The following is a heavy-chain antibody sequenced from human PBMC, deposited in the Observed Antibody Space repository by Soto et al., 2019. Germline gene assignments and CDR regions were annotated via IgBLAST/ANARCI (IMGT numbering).Heavy chain of an antibody. CDR3: ARGMTTVTTLDY. J-gene: IGHJ4*02. CDR1: GGSISSGGYS. Sequence: QLQLQESGSGLVKPSQTLSLTCAVSGGSISSGGYSWSWVRQPPGKGLEWIGYIYHSGSPYYNPSLKRRVTISVDRPKNQFSLKLSSVTAADTAVYYCARGMTTVTTLDYWGQGTLVTVSS. D-gene: IGHD4-4*01. V-gene: IGHV4-30-2*01. CDR2: IYHSGSP.